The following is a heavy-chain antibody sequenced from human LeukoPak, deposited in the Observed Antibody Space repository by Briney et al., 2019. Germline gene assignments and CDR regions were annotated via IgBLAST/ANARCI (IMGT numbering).Heavy chain of an antibody. D-gene: IGHD5-18*01. CDR3: AKDIALYSYGPDY. Sequence: GGSLRLSCAASGFTFDSKAMSWVRQAPGKGLEWVSDISGSGTTTDYADSVKGRFTTSRDNSKNTLYLQMNSLRADDTAIYYCAKDIALYSYGPDYWGQGTLVTVHS. J-gene: IGHJ4*02. V-gene: IGHV3-23*01. CDR2: ISGSGTTT. CDR1: GFTFDSKA.